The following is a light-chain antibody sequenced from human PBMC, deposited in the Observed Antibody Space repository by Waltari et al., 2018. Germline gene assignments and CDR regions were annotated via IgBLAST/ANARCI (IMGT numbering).Light chain of an antibody. Sequence: EVLMTQSPATLSVSPGERATLSCRASQSISRNLAWYQQKPGQAPRLLIYGASTRAPGIPDMFSGSGSGTEFTLSISGVQSEDFGVYYCQQYNNWRTFGQGTRLEI. CDR1: QSISRN. J-gene: IGKJ2*01. CDR2: GAS. CDR3: QQYNNWRT. V-gene: IGKV3D-15*01.